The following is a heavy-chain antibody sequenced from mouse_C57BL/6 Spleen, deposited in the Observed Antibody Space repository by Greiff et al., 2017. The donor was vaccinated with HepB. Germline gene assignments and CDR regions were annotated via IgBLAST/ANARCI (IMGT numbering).Heavy chain of an antibody. CDR1: GFTFSDYY. D-gene: IGHD2-2*01. CDR3: ARGEGYDGGYWYVDV. Sequence: EVKLMESEGGLVQPGSSMKLSCTASGFTFSDYYMAWVRQVPEKGLEWVANINYDGSSTYYLDSLKSRFIISRDNAKNILYLQMSSLKSEDTATYYCARGEGYDGGYWYVDVWGTGTTVTVSS. J-gene: IGHJ1*03. V-gene: IGHV5-16*01. CDR2: INYDGSST.